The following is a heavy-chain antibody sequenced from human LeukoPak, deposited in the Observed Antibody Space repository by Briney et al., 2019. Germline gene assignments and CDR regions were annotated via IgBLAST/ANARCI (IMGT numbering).Heavy chain of an antibody. CDR2: INPNSGGT. J-gene: IGHJ6*03. Sequence: AAVKVSCKASGYTFTGYYMHWVRQAPGQGLEWMGWINPNSGGTNYAQKLQGRVTMTTDTSTSTAYMELRSLRSDDTAVYSCARDRDYGDYEYYSYYMDVWGKGTTVTVSS. V-gene: IGHV1-2*02. CDR1: GYTFTGYY. CDR3: ARDRDYGDYEYYSYYMDV. D-gene: IGHD4-17*01.